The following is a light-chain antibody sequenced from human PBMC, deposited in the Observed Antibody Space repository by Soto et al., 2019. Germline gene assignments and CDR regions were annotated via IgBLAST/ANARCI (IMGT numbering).Light chain of an antibody. Sequence: QSVLTQTPSASGSPGQSVTISCTGTSSDVGNYDFVSWYQQHPGKAPKLIIYEVSKRPSGVPDRFSGSKSGNTASLTVSGLQAEDEADYYCSSYAGTISFVFGSGTKVTVL. V-gene: IGLV2-8*01. CDR3: SSYAGTISFV. J-gene: IGLJ1*01. CDR2: EVS. CDR1: SSDVGNYDF.